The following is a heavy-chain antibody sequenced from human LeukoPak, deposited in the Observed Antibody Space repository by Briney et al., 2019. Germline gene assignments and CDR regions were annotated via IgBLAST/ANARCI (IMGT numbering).Heavy chain of an antibody. V-gene: IGHV3-20*04. J-gene: IGHJ4*02. D-gene: IGHD3-10*01. CDR2: INWNGENT. CDR1: GFTFDHYG. Sequence: GGSLRLSGIASGFTFDHYGLTWVRQVPGKGLECISDINWNGENTAYADSVQGRFTISRDNARNSLYLQMKSLRPDDTALYYCARDRGSAYYGGFDLWGQGALVTVSA. CDR3: ARDRGSAYYGGFDL.